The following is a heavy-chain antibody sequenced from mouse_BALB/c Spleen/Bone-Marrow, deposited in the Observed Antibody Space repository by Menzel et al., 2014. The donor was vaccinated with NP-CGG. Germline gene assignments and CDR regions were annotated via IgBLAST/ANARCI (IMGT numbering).Heavy chain of an antibody. D-gene: IGHD1-1*01. V-gene: IGHV1-80*01. Sequence: VQLQQSGAELVRPGSSVKISCKAPGYVFSTYWMNWVKRRPGQGLEWIGQIYPGDGDTNYNGKFEGTATLTADKSSSTAYMQLSSLTSEDSAVYFCARSGYGSSYDYWGQGTTLTVSS. J-gene: IGHJ2*01. CDR3: ARSGYGSSYDY. CDR1: GYVFSTYW. CDR2: IYPGDGDT.